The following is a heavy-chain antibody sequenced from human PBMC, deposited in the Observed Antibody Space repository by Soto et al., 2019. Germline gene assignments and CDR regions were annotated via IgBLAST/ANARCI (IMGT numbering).Heavy chain of an antibody. D-gene: IGHD3-9*01. Sequence: ASVKVSCKASGYTFTSYGISWVRQAPGQGLEWMGWISAYNGNTNYAQKLQGRVTMTTDTSTSTAYMELRSLRSDDTAVYYCARRSMEYYDILTGPLFDYWGQGTLVTVSS. CDR1: GYTFTSYG. CDR3: ARRSMEYYDILTGPLFDY. J-gene: IGHJ4*02. CDR2: ISAYNGNT. V-gene: IGHV1-18*01.